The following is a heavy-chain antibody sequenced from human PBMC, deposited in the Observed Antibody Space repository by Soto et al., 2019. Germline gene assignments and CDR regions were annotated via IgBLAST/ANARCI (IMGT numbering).Heavy chain of an antibody. CDR1: GFSLSTYGEG. CDR2: ISWDDAM. V-gene: IGHV2-5*02. J-gene: IGHJ4*02. Sequence: QITLKESGPTLVKPTQTLTLTCTFSGFSLSTYGEGVAWIRQPPGKALEWLALISWDDAMRYSPSLRNRLTVAKVPTKNQVVVTMTHVDPLDTGTYFCVHSGVTSLGDSWGQGIAVTVAS. CDR3: VHSGVTSLGDS. D-gene: IGHD2-2*01.